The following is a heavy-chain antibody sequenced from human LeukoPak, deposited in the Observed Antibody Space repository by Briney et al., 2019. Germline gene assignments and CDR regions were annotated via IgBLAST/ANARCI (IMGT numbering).Heavy chain of an antibody. D-gene: IGHD3-22*01. CDR2: ISYDGSNK. Sequence: GRSLRLSCAASGFTFSSYAMHWVRQTPGKGLEWVAAISYDGSNKYYADSVKGRFTISRDNSKNTLYLQMNSLRAEDTAVYYCAREGSYYYDSSGFGLGFLEYYFDYWGQGTLVTVSS. CDR1: GFTFSSYA. CDR3: AREGSYYYDSSGFGLGFLEYYFDY. V-gene: IGHV3-30-3*01. J-gene: IGHJ4*02.